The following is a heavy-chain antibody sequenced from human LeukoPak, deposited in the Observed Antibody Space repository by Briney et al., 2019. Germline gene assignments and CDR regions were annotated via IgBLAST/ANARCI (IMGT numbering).Heavy chain of an antibody. CDR2: IIPIFGTA. J-gene: IGHJ4*02. Sequence: ASVKVSCKASGGTFSSYGISWVRQAPGQGLEWMGGIIPIFGTANYAQKFQGRVTITADESTSTAYMELSSLRSEDTAVYYCARDLAPRYYDILTGYYPLGYWGQGTLVTVSS. CDR1: GGTFSSYG. D-gene: IGHD3-9*01. V-gene: IGHV1-69*13. CDR3: ARDLAPRYYDILTGYYPLGY.